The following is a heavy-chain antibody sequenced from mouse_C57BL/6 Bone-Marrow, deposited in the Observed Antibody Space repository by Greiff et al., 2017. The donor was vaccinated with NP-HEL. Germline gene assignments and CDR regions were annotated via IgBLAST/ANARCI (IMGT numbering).Heavy chain of an antibody. J-gene: IGHJ2*01. D-gene: IGHD4-1*01. Sequence: QVQLQQPGTELVKPGASVKLSCKASGYTFTSYWMHWVKQRPGQGLEWIGNIYPSDGSTKYNEKFKGKATLTVDTSSSTAYMELHSLTSEDSAVYCCAREELTGKDYWGQGTTLTVSS. CDR2: IYPSDGST. CDR1: GYTFTSYW. V-gene: IGHV1-53*01. CDR3: AREELTGKDY.